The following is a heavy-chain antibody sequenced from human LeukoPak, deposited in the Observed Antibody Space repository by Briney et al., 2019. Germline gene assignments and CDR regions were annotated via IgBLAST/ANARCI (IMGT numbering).Heavy chain of an antibody. V-gene: IGHV1-2*02. Sequence: ASVKVSCKASGYTFTGYYMHWVRQAPGQGLEWMGWINPNSGGTNYAQKFQGRVTMTRDTSISTAYMELSRLRSDDTAVYYCARKSQGHYDVLTGNHFDYWGQGTLVTVSS. CDR1: GYTFTGYY. CDR3: ARKSQGHYDVLTGNHFDY. D-gene: IGHD3-9*01. J-gene: IGHJ4*02. CDR2: INPNSGGT.